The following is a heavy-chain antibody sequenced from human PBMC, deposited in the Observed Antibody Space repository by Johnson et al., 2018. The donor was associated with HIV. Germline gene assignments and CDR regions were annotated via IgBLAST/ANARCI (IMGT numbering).Heavy chain of an antibody. CDR1: GFTVSSNY. CDR3: ASKAAGTMHAFDI. V-gene: IGHV3-66*01. CDR2: FYSGDST. D-gene: IGHD6-13*01. Sequence: VQLVESGGGLVQPGGSLRLSCAAPGFTVSSNYMSWVRQAPGKGLEWVSTFYSGDSTYYADSVKGRFTISRDNSKNTLYLQMNSLRAEDTAVYYCASKAAGTMHAFDIWGQGTMVTVSS. J-gene: IGHJ3*02.